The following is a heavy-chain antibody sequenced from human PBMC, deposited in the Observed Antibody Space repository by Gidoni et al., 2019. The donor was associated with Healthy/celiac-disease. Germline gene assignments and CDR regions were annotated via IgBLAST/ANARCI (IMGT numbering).Heavy chain of an antibody. V-gene: IGHV7-4-1*02. CDR3: ARGGYCSGGSCYNDAFDI. J-gene: IGHJ3*02. CDR1: GYNFTSYA. CDR2: INTNAGNP. Sequence: QAQPVQSGSELTKPGASVKVSCQASGYNFTSYAMNWVRQAPGQGLEWMGWINTNAGNPTDAQGFTGRFVFSLDTSVSTAYLQISSLKAEDTAVYYCARGGYCSGGSCYNDAFDIWGQGTMVTVSS. D-gene: IGHD2-15*01.